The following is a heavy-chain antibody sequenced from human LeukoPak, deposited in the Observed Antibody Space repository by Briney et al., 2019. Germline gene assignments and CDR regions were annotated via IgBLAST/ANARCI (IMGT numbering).Heavy chain of an antibody. CDR2: ISDIGGI. V-gene: IGHV4-59*12. J-gene: IGHJ4*02. D-gene: IGHD3-22*01. Sequence: SETLSLTCTVSGGSISSYYWSWIRQPPGKGLEWIAYISDIGGINYNPSLKSRVTISLDTSKNQFSLKLTSATAVDTAVYYCARKKDSSGYYEWGQGTLVTVSS. CDR3: ARKKDSSGYYE. CDR1: GGSISSYY.